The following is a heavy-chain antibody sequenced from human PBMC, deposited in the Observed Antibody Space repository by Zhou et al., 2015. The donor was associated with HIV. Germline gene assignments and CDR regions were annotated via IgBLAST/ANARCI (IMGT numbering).Heavy chain of an antibody. Sequence: QVQLVQSGAEVKKPGASVKVSCKASGYTFTNYDVNWVRQATGQGLEWMGWMNPNSGNTGYAQKFQGRVTMTRNTPINTAYMELTGLKSDDTAVYYCARGPPSDRSTASKSGYFDDWGQGTLVTVSS. J-gene: IGHJ4*02. CDR3: ARGPPSDRSTASKSGYFDD. D-gene: IGHD5-12*01. V-gene: IGHV1-8*01. CDR1: GYTFTNYD. CDR2: MNPNSGNT.